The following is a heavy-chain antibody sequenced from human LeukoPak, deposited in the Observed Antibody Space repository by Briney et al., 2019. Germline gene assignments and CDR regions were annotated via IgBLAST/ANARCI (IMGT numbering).Heavy chain of an antibody. V-gene: IGHV4-30-2*01. CDR2: IYHSGST. J-gene: IGHJ4*02. CDR3: ARGGDLAYFDY. D-gene: IGHD3-16*01. CDR1: GGSISSGGYP. Sequence: PSETLPLTCAVSGGSISSGGYPWSWIRQPPGKGLEWIGYIYHSGSTYYNPSLKSRVTISVDRSKNQLSLKLSSVTAADTAVYYCARGGDLAYFDYWGQGTLVTVSS.